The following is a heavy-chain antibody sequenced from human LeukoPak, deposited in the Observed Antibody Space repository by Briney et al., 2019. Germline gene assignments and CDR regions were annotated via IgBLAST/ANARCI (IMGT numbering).Heavy chain of an antibody. CDR1: GFPFSGYA. V-gene: IGHV3-23*01. Sequence: TGGFLSPSWEASGFPFSGYAMSGVPQAQGRGREWVSAFSGSGGSTYYADSVKGRFTISRDNSKNTLYLQMSSLRAEDTAVYYCAKDPHYYDSSGYYSAVDAFDIWGQGTMVTVSS. CDR2: FSGSGGST. CDR3: AKDPHYYDSSGYYSAVDAFDI. J-gene: IGHJ3*02. D-gene: IGHD3-22*01.